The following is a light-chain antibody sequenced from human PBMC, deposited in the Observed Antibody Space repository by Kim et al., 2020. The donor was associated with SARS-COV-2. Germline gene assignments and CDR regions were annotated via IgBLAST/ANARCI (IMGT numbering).Light chain of an antibody. CDR1: QINVVNGHGDTH. Sequence: ASISCRSSQINVVNGHGDTHLHWFQQRPGQSPRRLISMVFNRESGVPERFSGSGSGTDFTLKISRVEAEDVGVYYCMQGTQWPRTFGQGTKVDIK. J-gene: IGKJ1*01. V-gene: IGKV2-30*01. CDR2: MVF. CDR3: MQGTQWPRT.